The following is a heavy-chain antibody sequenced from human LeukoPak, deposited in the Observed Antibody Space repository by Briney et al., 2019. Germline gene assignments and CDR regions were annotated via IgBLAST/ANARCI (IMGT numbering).Heavy chain of an antibody. CDR3: AKGVYQFYGSGSYTLDF. CDR2: VSSSSSYI. CDR1: GFTFSSYS. J-gene: IGHJ4*02. V-gene: IGHV3-21*04. D-gene: IGHD3-10*01. Sequence: GGSLRLSCAASGFTFSSYSMNWVRQAPGKGLEWVSSVSSSSSYIYYADSVKGRFTISRDNAKNSLYLQMNRLRAEDTAVYFCAKGVYQFYGSGSYTLDFWGQGTQVTVSS.